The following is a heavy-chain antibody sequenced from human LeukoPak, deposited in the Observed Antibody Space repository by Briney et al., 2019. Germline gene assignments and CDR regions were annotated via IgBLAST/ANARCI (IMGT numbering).Heavy chain of an antibody. CDR2: IIPIFGTA. V-gene: IGHV1-69*05. J-gene: IGHJ4*02. CDR1: GGTFSSYA. Sequence: SVKVSCEASGGTFSSYAISWVRQAPGQGLEWMGGIIPIFGTASYAQKFQGRVTVTRDTSTSTVHMELSGLRSEDTAVYYCARDQEGFDYWGQGTLVTVSS. CDR3: ARDQEGFDY.